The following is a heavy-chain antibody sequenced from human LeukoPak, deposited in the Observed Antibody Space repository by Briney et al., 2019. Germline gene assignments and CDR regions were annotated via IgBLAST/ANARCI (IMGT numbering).Heavy chain of an antibody. D-gene: IGHD5-24*01. CDR2: ISGSGGST. Sequence: PGGSLRLSCAASGFTFSSYAMSWVRQAPGKGLEWVSAISGSGGSTYYADSVKGRFTISRDNAKNSLYLQMNSLRAEDTALYYCAKGVEMATISPSFDYWGQGTLVTVSS. V-gene: IGHV3-23*01. CDR3: AKGVEMATISPSFDY. CDR1: GFTFSSYA. J-gene: IGHJ4*02.